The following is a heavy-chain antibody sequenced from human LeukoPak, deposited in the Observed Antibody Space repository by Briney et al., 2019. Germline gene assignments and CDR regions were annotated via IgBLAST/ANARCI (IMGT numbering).Heavy chain of an antibody. J-gene: IGHJ4*02. D-gene: IGHD3-10*01. V-gene: IGHV3-30*04. CDR2: ISYDGSNK. CDR1: GFTFSSYA. CDR3: ARVKRDGSGSYYSDY. Sequence: GGSLRLSCAASGFTFSSYAMHWVRQAPGKGLEWVAVISYDGSNKYYADSVEGRFTISRDNSKNTLYLQMNSLRAEDTAVYYCARVKRDGSGSYYSDYWGQGTLVTVSS.